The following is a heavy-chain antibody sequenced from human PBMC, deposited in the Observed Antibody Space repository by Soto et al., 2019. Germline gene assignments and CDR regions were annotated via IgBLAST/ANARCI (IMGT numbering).Heavy chain of an antibody. CDR1: GFTFSSYW. CDR2: IKQDGSEK. D-gene: IGHD3-10*01. Sequence: PGGSLRLSCAASGFTFSSYWMSWVRQAPGKGLEWVANIKQDGSEKYYADSVKGRFTISRDNAKNSLYPQMNSLRAEDTAVYYCARDPITMVRGVNYYYYYGMDVWGQGTTVTVSS. V-gene: IGHV3-7*03. J-gene: IGHJ6*02. CDR3: ARDPITMVRGVNYYYYYGMDV.